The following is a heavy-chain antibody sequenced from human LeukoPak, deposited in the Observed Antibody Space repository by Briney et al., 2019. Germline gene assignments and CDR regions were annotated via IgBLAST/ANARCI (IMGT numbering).Heavy chain of an antibody. CDR1: GFTVSSNY. V-gene: IGHV3-53*01. CDR3: ARDQIGTPFDY. D-gene: IGHD3-10*01. CDR2: IYSGGST. J-gene: IGHJ4*02. Sequence: GGSLRLSCAASGFTVSSNYMSWVRQAPGKGLEWVSVIYSGGSTYYADSVKGRFTISRDNSKNTLCLQMNSLRAEDTAVYYCARDQIGTPFDYWGQGTLVTVSS.